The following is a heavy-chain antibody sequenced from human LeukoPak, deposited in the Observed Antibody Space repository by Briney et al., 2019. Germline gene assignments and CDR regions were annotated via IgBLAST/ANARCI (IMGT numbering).Heavy chain of an antibody. V-gene: IGHV4-38-2*01. D-gene: IGHD3-16*02. CDR3: ARVNTGIEYYDYVWGSYRYTPFDY. CDR1: GYSISSGYY. CDR2: IYHSGST. Sequence: SETLSLTCAVSGYSISSGYYWGWIRQPPGKGLEWIGSIYHSGSTYYNPSLKSRVTISVDTSKNQFSLKLSSVTAADTAVYYCARVNTGIEYYDYVWGSYRYTPFDYWGQGTLVTVSS. J-gene: IGHJ4*02.